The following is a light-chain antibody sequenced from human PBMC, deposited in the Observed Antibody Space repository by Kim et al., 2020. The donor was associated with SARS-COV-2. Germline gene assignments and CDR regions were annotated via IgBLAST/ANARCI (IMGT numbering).Light chain of an antibody. CDR1: QTIRNY. CDR2: GAS. CDR3: QAGYTSPDI. V-gene: IGKV1-39*01. J-gene: IGKJ2*01. Sequence: DIQMTQSPASLSASVGDKVTITCRASQTIRNYLTWYQQRPGRAPNLLMYGASTLQSGVPSRFSGSGSGTDFTLTISGLQPEDFATFFWQAGYTSPDIFGLGTELEL.